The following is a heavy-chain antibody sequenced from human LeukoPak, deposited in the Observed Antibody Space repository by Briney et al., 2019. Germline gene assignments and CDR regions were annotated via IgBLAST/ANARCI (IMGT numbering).Heavy chain of an antibody. CDR1: GGSISSYY. V-gene: IGHV4-4*07. Sequence: SETLSLTCTVSGGSISSYYWSWIRQPAGEGLEWIGRIYTSGSTNYNPSLKSRVTMSVDTSKNQFSLKLSSVTAADTAVYYCASGVGYSGYDYAFDIWGQGTMVTVSS. CDR3: ASGVGYSGYDYAFDI. J-gene: IGHJ3*02. CDR2: IYTSGST. D-gene: IGHD5-12*01.